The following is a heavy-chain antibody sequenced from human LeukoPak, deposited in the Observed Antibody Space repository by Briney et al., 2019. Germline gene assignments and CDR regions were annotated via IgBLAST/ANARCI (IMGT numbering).Heavy chain of an antibody. CDR1: GFTFSSYS. CDR2: ISYDGSNK. V-gene: IGHV3-30*18. Sequence: GGSLRLSCAASGFTFSSYSMHWVRQAPGKGLEWVAVISYDGSNKYYADSVKGRFTISRDNSKNTLYLQMNSLRAEDTAVYYCAKEILRRYSSGWSRGGRDYYYGMDVWGQGTTVTVSS. J-gene: IGHJ6*02. D-gene: IGHD6-19*01. CDR3: AKEILRRYSSGWSRGGRDYYYGMDV.